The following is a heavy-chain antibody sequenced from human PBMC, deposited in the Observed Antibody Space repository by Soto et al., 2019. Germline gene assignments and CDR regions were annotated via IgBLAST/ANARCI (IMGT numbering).Heavy chain of an antibody. Sequence: SETLSLTCSVSGAALNSGNYYWSWIRQVPGKGLEWIGHIYVTGAVDYNPSLRDRITTSQDTSERQFSLNLRLVTAADTAVYYCARLRIATNNYKWFDPWGQGTLVTV. CDR2: IYVTGAV. CDR1: GAALNSGNYY. J-gene: IGHJ5*02. CDR3: ARLRIATNNYKWFDP. D-gene: IGHD2-21*01. V-gene: IGHV4-31*03.